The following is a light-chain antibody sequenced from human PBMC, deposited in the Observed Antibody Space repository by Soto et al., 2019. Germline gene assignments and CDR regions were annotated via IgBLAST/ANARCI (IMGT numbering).Light chain of an antibody. J-gene: IGKJ3*01. CDR2: DAS. Sequence: EIVLTQSPATLSLSPGERATLSCRASQSVSSYLAWYQQKPGQAPRLLIYDASNRATGIPARFSGSGSWTDFTLTISSLEPEDFAVYYCQQRSNWPFTFGPGTIVDIK. CDR1: QSVSSY. CDR3: QQRSNWPFT. V-gene: IGKV3-11*01.